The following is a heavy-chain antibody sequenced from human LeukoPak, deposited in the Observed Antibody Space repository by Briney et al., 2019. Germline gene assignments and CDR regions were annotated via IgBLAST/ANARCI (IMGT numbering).Heavy chain of an antibody. CDR1: GFTFSSYS. J-gene: IGHJ6*03. V-gene: IGHV3-48*01. D-gene: IGHD3-10*01. CDR3: ARDRGYYYMDV. CDR2: ISSSSSTI. Sequence: GGSLRLSCAASGFTFSSYSMNWVRQAPGKGLEWVSYISSSSSTIHYADSVKGRFTISRDNAKNSLYLQMNSLRAEDTAVYYCARDRGYYYMDVWGKGTTVTVSS.